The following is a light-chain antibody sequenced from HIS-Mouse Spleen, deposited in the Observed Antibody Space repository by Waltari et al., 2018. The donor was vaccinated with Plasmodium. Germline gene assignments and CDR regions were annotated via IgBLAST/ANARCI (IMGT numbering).Light chain of an antibody. CDR1: QDISNY. Sequence: DLPMTQSPSSLSASVGDRVTITCQATQDISNYLNWYQQKPGKAPKLLIYDASNLETGVPSRFSGSGSGTDVTFTSSSLQPEDIATDYCQQYDNLPPLFTVGPGTKVDIK. CDR3: QQYDNLPPLFT. CDR2: DAS. J-gene: IGKJ3*01. V-gene: IGKV1-33*01.